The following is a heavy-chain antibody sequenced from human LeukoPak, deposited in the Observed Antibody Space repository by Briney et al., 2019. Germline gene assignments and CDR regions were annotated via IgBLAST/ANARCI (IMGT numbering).Heavy chain of an antibody. Sequence: PGGSLRLSCAASGFIFSSYAMHWVRQAPGKGLEWVSTISGSGGSTYYADSVKGRFTISRDNSKNTVYLQMNSLRAEDTAVYYCAKHRSRITEECLADFDYWGQSTLVTVSS. J-gene: IGHJ4*02. V-gene: IGHV3-23*01. CDR2: ISGSGGST. CDR3: AKHRSRITEECLADFDY. CDR1: GFIFSSYA. D-gene: IGHD5-24*01.